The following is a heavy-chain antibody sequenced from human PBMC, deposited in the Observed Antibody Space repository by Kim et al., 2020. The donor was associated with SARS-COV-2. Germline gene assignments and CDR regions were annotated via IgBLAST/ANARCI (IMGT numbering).Heavy chain of an antibody. V-gene: IGHV1-2*06. CDR1: GYTFTDYY. D-gene: IGHD3-22*01. CDR3: ARDLILRRHYYDSSGFPYY. CDR2: INPNSGGT. J-gene: IGHJ4*02. Sequence: ASVKVSCKASGYTFTDYYIHWVRQAPGQGLEWMGRINPNSGGTNSAQNFQGRVSMTRDTSITTVYMELSRLRSDDTAVYYCARDLILRRHYYDSSGFPYYWGQGTLVTVSS.